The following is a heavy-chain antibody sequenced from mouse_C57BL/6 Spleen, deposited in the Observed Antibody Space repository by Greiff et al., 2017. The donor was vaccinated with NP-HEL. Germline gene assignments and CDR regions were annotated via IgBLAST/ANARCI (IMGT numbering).Heavy chain of an antibody. CDR3: ARDNYGDPWFAY. CDR1: GFTFSSYA. V-gene: IGHV5-4*01. CDR2: ISDGGSYT. J-gene: IGHJ3*01. D-gene: IGHD2-13*01. Sequence: DVMLVESGGGLVKPGGSLKLSCAASGFTFSSYAMSWVRQTPEKRLEWVATISDGGSYTYYPDNVKGRFTISRDNAKNNLYLQMSHLKSEDTAMYYCARDNYGDPWFAYWGQGTLVTVSA.